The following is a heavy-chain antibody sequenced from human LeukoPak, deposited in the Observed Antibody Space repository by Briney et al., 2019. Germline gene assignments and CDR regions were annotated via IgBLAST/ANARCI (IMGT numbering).Heavy chain of an antibody. J-gene: IGHJ3*02. Sequence: SETLSLTCTVSGYSINSGHYWGWIRQPPGKRREWIGSISYSGNTYYNPTLKSRIIISVDTSKNQFSLNLTSVTAADAAVYYCARALCTNGVCYSAGDAFDIWGQGTMVTVSS. CDR3: ARALCTNGVCYSAGDAFDI. CDR1: GYSINSGHY. CDR2: ISYSGNT. D-gene: IGHD2-8*01. V-gene: IGHV4-38-2*02.